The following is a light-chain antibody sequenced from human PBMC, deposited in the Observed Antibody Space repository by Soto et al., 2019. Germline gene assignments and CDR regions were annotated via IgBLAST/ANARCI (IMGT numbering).Light chain of an antibody. CDR3: QQYGSSPT. J-gene: IGKJ4*01. CDR2: GAS. Sequence: EIVLTQSPGTLSLSPGERATLSCRASQSVSSSYLAWYQQKPGQAPMLLIYGASSRASGIPDRFSGSGSGTYFTLTISRLEPDDFAVYYCQQYGSSPTFGGGTKVEIK. CDR1: QSVSSSY. V-gene: IGKV3-20*01.